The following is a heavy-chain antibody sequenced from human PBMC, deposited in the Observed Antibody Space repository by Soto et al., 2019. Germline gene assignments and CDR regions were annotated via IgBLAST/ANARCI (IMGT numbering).Heavy chain of an antibody. CDR1: GGSISSGDYY. CDR2: IYYSGST. J-gene: IGHJ6*02. V-gene: IGHV4-30-4*01. D-gene: IGHD4-17*01. CDR3: ASLMTTVTTDYYYGMDV. Sequence: PSETLSLTCTVSGGSISSGDYYWSWIRQPPGKGLEWIGYIYYSGSTYYNTSLKSRVTISVDTSKNQFSLKLSSVTAADTAVYYCASLMTTVTTDYYYGMDVWGQGTTVTVSS.